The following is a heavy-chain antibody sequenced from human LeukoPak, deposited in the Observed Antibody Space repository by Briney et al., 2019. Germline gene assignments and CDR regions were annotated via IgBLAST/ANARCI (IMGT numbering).Heavy chain of an antibody. CDR1: GGSFSSHY. CDR3: ARDSAPVRTSWYFDL. CDR2: YTGDANYNPT. V-gene: IGHV4-59*11. D-gene: IGHD1-14*01. J-gene: IGHJ2*01. Sequence: SETLSPTCTVSGGSFSSHYWTWIRHPPGKALEWIGYYTGDANYNPTKYNPFLRSRATISLDTSTNQFSLKLSSVTAADTAVYYCARDSAPVRTSWYFDLWGRGTLVTVSS.